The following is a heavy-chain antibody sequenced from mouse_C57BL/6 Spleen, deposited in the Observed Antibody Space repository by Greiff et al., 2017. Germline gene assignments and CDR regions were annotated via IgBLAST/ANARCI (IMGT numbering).Heavy chain of an antibody. CDR1: GYTFTDYE. CDR3: TRSLYYPEGY. Sequence: VQLQQSGAELVRPGASVTLSCKASGYTFTDYEMHWVKQTPVHGLEWIGAIDPETGGTAYNQKFKGKAILTADKSSSTAYMELRSLTSEDSAVYYCTRSLYYPEGYWGQGTTLTVSS. D-gene: IGHD1-1*01. CDR2: IDPETGGT. V-gene: IGHV1-15*01. J-gene: IGHJ2*01.